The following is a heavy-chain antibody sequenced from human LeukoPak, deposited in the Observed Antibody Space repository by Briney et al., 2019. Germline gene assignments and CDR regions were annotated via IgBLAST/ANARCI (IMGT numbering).Heavy chain of an antibody. V-gene: IGHV3-21*01. CDR1: GFTFSSYW. D-gene: IGHD3-22*01. CDR2: ISSSSSYI. CDR3: ARDLTYYYDSSGYYYAQTLGY. J-gene: IGHJ4*02. Sequence: GGSLRLSCAASGFTFSSYWMSWVRQAPGKGLEWVSSISSSSSYIYYADSVKGRFTISRYNAKNSLYLQMNSLRAEDTAVYYCARDLTYYYDSSGYYYAQTLGYWGQGTLVTVSS.